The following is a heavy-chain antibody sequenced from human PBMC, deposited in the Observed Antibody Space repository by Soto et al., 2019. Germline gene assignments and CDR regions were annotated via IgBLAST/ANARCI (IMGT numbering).Heavy chain of an antibody. CDR2: IYSGGST. J-gene: IGHJ3*02. CDR1: GFTVSRNY. CDR3: ARDIAVAGLDAFDI. Sequence: GGSLRLSCAASGFTVSRNYMSWVRQAPGKGLEWVSVIYSGGSTYYADSVKGRFTLSRDNSKNTLYLQMNSLRAEDTAVYYCARDIAVAGLDAFDIWGQGTMVTVSS. D-gene: IGHD6-19*01. V-gene: IGHV3-53*01.